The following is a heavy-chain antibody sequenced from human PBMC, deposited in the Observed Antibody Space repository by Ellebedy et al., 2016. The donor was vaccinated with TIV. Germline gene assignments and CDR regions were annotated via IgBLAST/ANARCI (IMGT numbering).Heavy chain of an antibody. V-gene: IGHV4-59*01. Sequence: MPSETLSLTCNVSGGSISTFYWSWIRQPPGKGLECIGYIYYIGITNYNPSLESRVAISIDTSENQFSLRLSSGTAADTAVYYCAAYYGGRFDYWGQGTLVTVSS. CDR1: GGSISTFY. CDR3: AAYYGGRFDY. CDR2: IYYIGIT. D-gene: IGHD4-23*01. J-gene: IGHJ4*02.